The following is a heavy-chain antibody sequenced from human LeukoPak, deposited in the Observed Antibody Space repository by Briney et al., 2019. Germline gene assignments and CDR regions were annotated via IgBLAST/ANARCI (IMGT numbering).Heavy chain of an antibody. V-gene: IGHV3-15*01. Sequence: PGGSLRLSCAASGFTFSNAWMSWVRQAPGKGLEWVGRIKSKTDGGTTDYAAPVKGRFTISRDDSKNTLYLQMNSLRAEDTAVYYCARDPTYCTNGVCYVEAFDIWGQGTMVTVSS. CDR2: IKSKTDGGTT. J-gene: IGHJ3*02. CDR3: ARDPTYCTNGVCYVEAFDI. CDR1: GFTFSNAW. D-gene: IGHD2-8*01.